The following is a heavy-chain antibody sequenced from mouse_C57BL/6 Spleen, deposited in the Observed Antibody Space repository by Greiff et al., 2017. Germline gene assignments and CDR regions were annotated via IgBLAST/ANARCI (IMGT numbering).Heavy chain of an antibody. V-gene: IGHV1-82*01. CDR2: IYPGDGDT. J-gene: IGHJ4*01. CDR3: ASLYDYDEPYYYAMDY. D-gene: IGHD2-4*01. CDR1: GYAFSSSW. Sequence: VQLQQSGPELVKPGASVKISCKASGYAFSSSWMNWVKQRPGKGLEWIGRIYPGDGDTNYNGMFKGQGTLSADKSSSTAYMRLSSLTSEDSAVYFCASLYDYDEPYYYAMDYRGQGTSVTVSS.